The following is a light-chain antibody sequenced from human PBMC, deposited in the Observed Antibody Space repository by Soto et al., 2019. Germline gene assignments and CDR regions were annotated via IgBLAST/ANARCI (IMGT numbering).Light chain of an antibody. J-gene: IGKJ5*01. V-gene: IGKV3-11*01. CDR2: DAS. Sequence: EIVLTQSPATLSLSPGERATLSCRASQSVSSYLAWYQQKPGQAPRLLIYDASNRATGIPARFSGSGSGTDFTLTISSLEPEDLAVYYCQQRSASITFGQGTRLEI. CDR3: QQRSASIT. CDR1: QSVSSY.